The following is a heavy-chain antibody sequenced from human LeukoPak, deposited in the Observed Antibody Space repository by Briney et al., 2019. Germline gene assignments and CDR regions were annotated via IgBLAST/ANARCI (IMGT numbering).Heavy chain of an antibody. CDR3: VRSIGLTGGGVDV. D-gene: IGHD2-8*02. Sequence: GGSLRLSCAASGFTFSDYNMNWVRQAPGKGLEWVSYITNGGSTIHHADSVKGRFTISRDNAKKTLYLQMNSLRAEDTAVYYCVRSIGLTGGGVDVWGQGTTVTVSS. CDR2: ITNGGSTI. V-gene: IGHV3-11*01. CDR1: GFTFSDYN. J-gene: IGHJ6*02.